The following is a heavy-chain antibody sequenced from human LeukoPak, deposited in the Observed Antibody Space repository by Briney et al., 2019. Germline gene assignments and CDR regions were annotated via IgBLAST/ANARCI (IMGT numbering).Heavy chain of an antibody. CDR1: GGSISSYY. V-gene: IGHV4-59*01. D-gene: IGHD3-10*01. J-gene: IGHJ5*02. CDR3: ARGGYYGSGNDFRFDP. Sequence: PSETLSLTCTVSGGSISSYYWSWIRQPPGKGLEWIGYIYYSGSTNYNPSLKSRVTISVDTSKNQFSLNLSSVTAADTAVYYCARGGYYGSGNDFRFDPWGQGTLVTVSS. CDR2: IYYSGST.